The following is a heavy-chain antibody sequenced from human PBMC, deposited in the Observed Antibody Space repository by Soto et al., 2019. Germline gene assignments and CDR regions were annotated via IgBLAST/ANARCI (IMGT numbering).Heavy chain of an antibody. CDR1: GFTFSSYA. Sequence: GGSLRLSCAASGFTFSSYAMSWVCQAPGKGLEWVSTIGDYSHYADSVKGRFTISRDNAEGSLFLQMSSLRVEDTAIYYCASPRDYCVSTSNCFIAFDLWGQGTRVTVSS. D-gene: IGHD2-2*01. CDR3: ASPRDYCVSTSNCFIAFDL. V-gene: IGHV3-23*01. CDR2: IGDYS. J-gene: IGHJ3*01.